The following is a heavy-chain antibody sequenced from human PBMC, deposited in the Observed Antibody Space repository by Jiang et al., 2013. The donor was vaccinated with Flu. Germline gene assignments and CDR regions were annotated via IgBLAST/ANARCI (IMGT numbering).Heavy chain of an antibody. CDR1: GFTFSSYG. CDR3: AREGLNYYDSSGYLNFDL. CDR2: ISYDGSNK. J-gene: IGHJ2*01. D-gene: IGHD3-22*01. Sequence: ASGFTFSSYGMHWVRQAPGKGLEWVAVISYDGSNKYYADSVKGRFTISRDNSKNTLYLQMNSLRAEDTAVYYCAREGLNYYDSSGYLNFDLWGRGTLVTVSS. V-gene: IGHV3-30*03.